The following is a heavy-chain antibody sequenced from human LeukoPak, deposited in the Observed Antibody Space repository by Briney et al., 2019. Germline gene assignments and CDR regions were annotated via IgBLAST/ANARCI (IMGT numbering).Heavy chain of an antibody. CDR3: ARLGGGSMGLGPLDI. CDR1: GYSFISYW. D-gene: IGHD2/OR15-2a*01. CDR2: IYPGDSDT. J-gene: IGHJ3*02. Sequence: GESLKISCKGSGYSFISYWIGWVRQMPGKGLEWMGIIYPGDSDTRYSPSFQGQVTISADKSITTAYLQWSSLKASDTAMYHCARLGGGSMGLGPLDIWSQGTMVTVSS. V-gene: IGHV5-51*01.